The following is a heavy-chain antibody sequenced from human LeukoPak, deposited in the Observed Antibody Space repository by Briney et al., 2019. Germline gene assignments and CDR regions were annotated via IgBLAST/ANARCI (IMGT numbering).Heavy chain of an antibody. Sequence: GASVKVSCKASGYTFTSYGISWVRQAPGQGLEWMGWINPNSGGTNYAQKFQGRVTMTRDTSISTAYMELSRLRSDDTAVYYCARYCSGGSCYALHNNDAFDIWGQGTMVTVSS. CDR2: INPNSGGT. J-gene: IGHJ3*02. CDR3: ARYCSGGSCYALHNNDAFDI. V-gene: IGHV1-2*02. CDR1: GYTFTSYG. D-gene: IGHD2-15*01.